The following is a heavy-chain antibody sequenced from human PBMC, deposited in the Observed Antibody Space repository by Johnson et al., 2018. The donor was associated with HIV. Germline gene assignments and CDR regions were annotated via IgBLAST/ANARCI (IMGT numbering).Heavy chain of an antibody. V-gene: IGHV3-7*01. CDR1: GFTFSSYW. J-gene: IGHJ3*02. CDR3: ARDGYSSGYYDAFDI. CDR2: IKQDGINWNGGNT. Sequence: VQLVESGGGVVQPGGSLRLSCAASGFTFSSYWMTWVRQAPGKGLEWVANIKQDGINWNGGNTDYADSVKGRFTISRDNAKNSLYLQMNSLRAEDTALYYCARDGYSSGYYDAFDIWGHGTMVTVSS. D-gene: IGHD3-22*01.